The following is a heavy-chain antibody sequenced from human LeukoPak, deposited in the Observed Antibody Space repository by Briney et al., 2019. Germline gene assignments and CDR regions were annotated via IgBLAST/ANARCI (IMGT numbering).Heavy chain of an antibody. V-gene: IGHV3-23*01. CDR1: RFTFSSYA. J-gene: IGHJ4*02. D-gene: IGHD5-24*01. CDR3: ARSGYNRFDY. CDR2: FSGNGGST. Sequence: GGSLRLSCAASRFTFSSYAMSWVRQAPGKGLEWVSSFSGNGGSTYYADSVKGRFTMSRDNSKSTLYLRTNSLRADDTAVYYCARSGYNRFDYRGQGTLVTVSS.